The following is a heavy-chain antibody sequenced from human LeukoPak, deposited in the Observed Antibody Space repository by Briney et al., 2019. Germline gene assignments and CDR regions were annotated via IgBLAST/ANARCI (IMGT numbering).Heavy chain of an antibody. CDR3: ARDDCSSTTCPGRWFDP. CDR2: IYTSGST. D-gene: IGHD2-2*01. V-gene: IGHV4-4*07. J-gene: IGHJ5*02. Sequence: PSETLSLTCTVSGGSISSYYWSWIRQPAGRGLEWIGRIYTSGSTNYNPSPKSRVTISLDKSKNQFSLKLSSVTAADTAMYYCARDDCSSTTCPGRWFDPWGQGTLVTVSS. CDR1: GGSISSYY.